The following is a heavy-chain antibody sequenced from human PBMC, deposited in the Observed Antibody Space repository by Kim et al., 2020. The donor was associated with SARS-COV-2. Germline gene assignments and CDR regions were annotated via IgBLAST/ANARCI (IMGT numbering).Heavy chain of an antibody. CDR3: ARGGQSYTVFDY. D-gene: IGHD1-26*01. J-gene: IGHJ4*02. Sequence: SYADSGKGRLTTSRDNAKNSRYLQMNSLRAEDTAVYYCARGGQSYTVFDYWGQGTLVTVSS. V-gene: IGHV3-48*03.